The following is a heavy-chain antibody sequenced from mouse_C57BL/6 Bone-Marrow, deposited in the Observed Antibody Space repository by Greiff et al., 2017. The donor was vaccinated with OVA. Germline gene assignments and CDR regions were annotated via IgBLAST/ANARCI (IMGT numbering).Heavy chain of an antibody. V-gene: IGHV1-80*01. D-gene: IGHD2-4*01. Sequence: VQGVESGAELVKPGASVKISCKASGYAFSSYWMNWVKQRPGKGLEWIGQIYPGDGDTNYNGKFKGKATLTADKSSSTAYMQLSSLTSEDSAVYFCARIYYDYDGYYFDYWGQGTTLTVSS. CDR3: ARIYYDYDGYYFDY. J-gene: IGHJ2*01. CDR1: GYAFSSYW. CDR2: IYPGDGDT.